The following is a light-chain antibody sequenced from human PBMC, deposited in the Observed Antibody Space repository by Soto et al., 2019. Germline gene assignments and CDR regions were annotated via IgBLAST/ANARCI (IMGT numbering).Light chain of an antibody. CDR1: QGISTF. J-gene: IGKJ1*01. Sequence: DIHMTQPPSSQSASVGDRVTITCRASQGISTFLNWYQQKPGKAPKLLIYAASSLQSGVPSRFSGSGSETDFTLTISSLQPEDFATYSCQHSTTWTFGQGTKVDIK. CDR2: AAS. CDR3: QHSTTWT. V-gene: IGKV1-39*01.